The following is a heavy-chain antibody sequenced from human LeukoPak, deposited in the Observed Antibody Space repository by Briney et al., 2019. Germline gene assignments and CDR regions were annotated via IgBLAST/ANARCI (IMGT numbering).Heavy chain of an antibody. V-gene: IGHV4-31*03. CDR2: IYHSGTT. D-gene: IGHD4-23*01. CDR3: ARNLGAVVTPGWAYDI. Sequence: SQTLSLTCTVSGESISSAFYYWSWIRQHPGKGLEWIGYIYHSGTTYYNPSLKTRVTMSLDTSRNQFSLKLYSVTAADTAVYYCARNLGAVVTPGWAYDIWGQGTTVTVSS. CDR1: GESISSAFYY. J-gene: IGHJ3*02.